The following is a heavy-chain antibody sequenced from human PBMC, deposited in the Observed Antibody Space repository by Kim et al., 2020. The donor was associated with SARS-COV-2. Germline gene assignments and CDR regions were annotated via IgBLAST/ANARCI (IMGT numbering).Heavy chain of an antibody. CDR3: ARSPGGPPMYYFDY. Sequence: SETLSLTCTVSGGSISSGGYYWSWIRQHPGKGLEWIGYIYYSGSTYYNPSLKSRVTISVDTSKNQFSLKLSSVTAADTAVYYCARSPGGPPMYYFDYWGQGTLVTVSS. CDR2: IYYSGST. V-gene: IGHV4-31*03. D-gene: IGHD2-15*01. J-gene: IGHJ4*02. CDR1: GGSISSGGYY.